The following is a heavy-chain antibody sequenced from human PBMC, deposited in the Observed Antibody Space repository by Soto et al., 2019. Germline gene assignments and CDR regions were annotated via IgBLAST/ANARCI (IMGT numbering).Heavy chain of an antibody. CDR3: ARTLDCSSTSCYLKRVYYGMDV. Sequence: ASVKVSCKXSGYTFTSYYMNWVRQAPGQGREWMGIINPSGGSTSYAQKFQGRVTMTRDTSTSTVYMELSSLRSEDTAVYYCARTLDCSSTSCYLKRVYYGMDVWGQGTTVTVSS. J-gene: IGHJ6*02. CDR1: GYTFTSYY. D-gene: IGHD2-2*01. CDR2: INPSGGST. V-gene: IGHV1-46*01.